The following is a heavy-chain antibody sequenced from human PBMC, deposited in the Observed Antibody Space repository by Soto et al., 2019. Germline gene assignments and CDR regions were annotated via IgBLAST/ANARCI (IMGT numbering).Heavy chain of an antibody. D-gene: IGHD2-15*01. CDR2: IYYSGST. Sequence: SETLSLTCTVSGGSISSYYWSWIRQPPGKGLEWIGYIYYSGSTNYNPSLKSRVTISVDTSKNQFSLKLSSVTAADTAVYYCARVRCSGGSCSIDYWGQGTLVTVSS. V-gene: IGHV4-59*01. J-gene: IGHJ4*02. CDR1: GGSISSYY. CDR3: ARVRCSGGSCSIDY.